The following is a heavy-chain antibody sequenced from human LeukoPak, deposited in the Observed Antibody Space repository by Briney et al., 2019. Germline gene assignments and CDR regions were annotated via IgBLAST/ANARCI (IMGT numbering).Heavy chain of an antibody. V-gene: IGHV4-61*01. Sequence: PSETLSLTCTVSGGSVSSGSYYWSWIRQPPGKGLEWIGYIYYSGSTNYNPSLKSRVTISVDTSKNQFSLKLSSVTAADTAVYYCARGGGRTGSYSPSDYWGQGTLVTVSS. J-gene: IGHJ4*02. CDR2: IYYSGST. D-gene: IGHD1-26*01. CDR3: ARGGGRTGSYSPSDY. CDR1: GGSVSSGSYY.